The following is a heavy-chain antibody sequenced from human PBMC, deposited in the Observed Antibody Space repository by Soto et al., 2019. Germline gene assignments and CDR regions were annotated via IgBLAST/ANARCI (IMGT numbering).Heavy chain of an antibody. CDR2: ISPANGDK. CDR1: GYTFTTYG. Sequence: QVQLVQSGAEVKKPGASVKVSCKASGYTFTTYGITWVRQAPGQPLEWVGWISPANGDKKYAQKFKDRVILTSETSTDTVNMELTNLRSDDTAVYFCARGRYFATTHRQWWYFDFWGRGTPVTVSS. V-gene: IGHV1-18*04. J-gene: IGHJ2*01. D-gene: IGHD6-19*01. CDR3: ARGRYFATTHRQWWYFDF.